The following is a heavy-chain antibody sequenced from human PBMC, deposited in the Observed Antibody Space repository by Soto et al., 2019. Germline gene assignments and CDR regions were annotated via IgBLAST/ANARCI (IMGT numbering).Heavy chain of an antibody. CDR3: ATRPYYDSSGYGPWDY. J-gene: IGHJ4*02. V-gene: IGHV1-24*01. CDR2: FDPEDGET. Sequence: ASVKVSCKVSGYALTELSMHWVRQAPGKGLEWMGGFDPEDGETIYAQKFQGRVTMTEDTSTDTAYMELSSLRSEDTAVYYCATRPYYDSSGYGPWDYWGQGTLVTVSS. D-gene: IGHD3-22*01. CDR1: GYALTELS.